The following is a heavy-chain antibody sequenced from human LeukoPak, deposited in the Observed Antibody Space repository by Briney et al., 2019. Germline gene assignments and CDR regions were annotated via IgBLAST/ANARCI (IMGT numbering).Heavy chain of an antibody. D-gene: IGHD6-13*01. CDR2: IYWDDDK. CDR3: AHSHSSSWPFSYYYGMDV. J-gene: IGHJ6*04. Sequence: VSGPTRLKPTQTLTLTCTFSGFSLSTRGVGVGWIRQPPGKALEWLALIYWDDDKRYSPSLKSRLTITKDTSKNQVVLTMTNMDPVDTATYYCAHSHSSSWPFSYYYGMDVWGKGTTVTVSS. CDR1: GFSLSTRGVG. V-gene: IGHV2-5*02.